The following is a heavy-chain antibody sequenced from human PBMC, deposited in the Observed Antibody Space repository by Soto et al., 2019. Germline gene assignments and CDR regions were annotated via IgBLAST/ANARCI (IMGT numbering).Heavy chain of an antibody. CDR2: ISFSGSA. D-gene: IGHD3-10*01. CDR3: AKSSVRGIKHS. Sequence: QVQLQESGPGLVKPSQTLSLTCTVSGDSLSRGGYYWSWIRQRPGKGLEWIGYISFSGSAYYNPSLKSRVTMSIDTSKNQFSLRLTSLTAADTAVYYCAKSSVRGIKHSWGQGTLAIVSS. J-gene: IGHJ4*02. CDR1: GDSLSRGGYY. V-gene: IGHV4-31*03.